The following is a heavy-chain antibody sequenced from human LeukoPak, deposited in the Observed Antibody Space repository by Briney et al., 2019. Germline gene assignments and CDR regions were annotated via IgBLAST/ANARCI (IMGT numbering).Heavy chain of an antibody. CDR2: ISSSSSYI. Sequence: GGSLRLSCAASGFTFSSYSMNWVRQAPGKGLEWVSSISSSSSYIYYADSVKGRFTISRDNAKNSLYLQMNSLRAEDTAVYYCAKVPYYYYYMDVWGKGTTVTVSS. V-gene: IGHV3-21*01. CDR3: AKVPYYYYYMDV. J-gene: IGHJ6*03. CDR1: GFTFSSYS.